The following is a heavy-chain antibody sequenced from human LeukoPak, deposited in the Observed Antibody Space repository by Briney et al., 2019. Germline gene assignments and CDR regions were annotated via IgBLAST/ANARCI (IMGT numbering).Heavy chain of an antibody. CDR1: GGSFSGYY. D-gene: IGHD2-2*01. CDR2: INHSGST. V-gene: IGHV4-34*01. Sequence: PSETLSLTYAVYGGSFSGYYWSWIRQPPGKGLEWIGEINHSGSTNYNPSLKSRVTISVDTSKNQFSLKLSSVTAADTAVYYCARGGGIVVVPAAITNWSDPWGQGTLVSVSS. CDR3: ARGGGIVVVPAAITNWSDP. J-gene: IGHJ5*02.